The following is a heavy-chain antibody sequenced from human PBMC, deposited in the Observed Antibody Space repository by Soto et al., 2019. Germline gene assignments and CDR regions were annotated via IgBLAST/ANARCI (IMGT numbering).Heavy chain of an antibody. Sequence: TSETLSLTCAVSGVTISSGGYSWSWIRQPPGKGLEWIGYIYHSGSTYYNPSLKSRVTISVDRSKNQFSLKLSSVTAADTAVYYCARLIAAAGVDYWGQGTLVTVSS. V-gene: IGHV4-30-2*01. CDR2: IYHSGST. D-gene: IGHD6-13*01. J-gene: IGHJ4*02. CDR1: GVTISSGGYS. CDR3: ARLIAAAGVDY.